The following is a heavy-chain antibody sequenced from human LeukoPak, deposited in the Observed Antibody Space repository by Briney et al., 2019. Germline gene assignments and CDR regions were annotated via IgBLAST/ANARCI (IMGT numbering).Heavy chain of an antibody. CDR2: IYHSGST. CDR1: GGSISSGGYY. V-gene: IGHV4-30-2*01. CDR3: ARDLAMAVVVPAVIHEPWFDP. Sequence: PSQTLSLTCTVSGGSISSGGYYWSWIRQPPGKGLEWIGYIYHSGSTYYNPSLKSRVTISVDMSKNQFSLKLNSVTAADTAVYYCARDLAMAVVVPAVIHEPWFDPWGQGTLVTVSS. J-gene: IGHJ5*02. D-gene: IGHD2-2*01.